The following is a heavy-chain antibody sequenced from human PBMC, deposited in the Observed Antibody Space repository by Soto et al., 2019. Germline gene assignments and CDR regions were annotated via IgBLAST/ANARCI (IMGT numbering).Heavy chain of an antibody. J-gene: IGHJ6*02. Sequence: GGSLRLSCAASGFTFSSYAMHWVRQAPGKGLEWVAVISYDGSNKYYADSVKGRFTISRDNSKNTLYLQMSSLRAEDTAVYYCARDLAAARPGGIYYYYGMDVWGQGTTVTVSS. D-gene: IGHD6-6*01. CDR3: ARDLAAARPGGIYYYYGMDV. CDR1: GFTFSSYA. CDR2: ISYDGSNK. V-gene: IGHV3-30-3*01.